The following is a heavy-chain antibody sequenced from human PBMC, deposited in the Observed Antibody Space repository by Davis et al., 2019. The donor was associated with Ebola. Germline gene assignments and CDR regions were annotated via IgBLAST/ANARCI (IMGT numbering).Heavy chain of an antibody. CDR1: GYTFTSYA. CDR3: ARAGSTGGSNPLGY. V-gene: IGHV1-3*01. D-gene: IGHD2-15*01. CDR2: FNAGNGNT. J-gene: IGHJ4*02. Sequence: ASVKVSCKASGYTFTSYAMHWVRQAPGQRLEWMGWFNAGNGNTKYSQKFQGRVTITRDTSASTAYMELSSLRSEDTAVYYCARAGSTGGSNPLGYWGQGTLVTVSS.